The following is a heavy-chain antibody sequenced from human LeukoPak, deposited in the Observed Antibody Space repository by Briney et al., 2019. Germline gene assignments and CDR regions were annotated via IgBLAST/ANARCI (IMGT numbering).Heavy chain of an antibody. CDR3: ARDISSWEKGVVDY. CDR1: GFTFSSYS. J-gene: IGHJ4*02. D-gene: IGHD6-13*01. CDR2: ISSSSSYI. Sequence: GGSLRLSCAASGFTFSSYSMNWVRQAPGKGLEWVSSISSSSSYIYYADSVKGRFTISRDNAKNSLSLQMNSLRAEDTAVYYCARDISSWEKGVVDYWGQGTLVTVAS. V-gene: IGHV3-21*03.